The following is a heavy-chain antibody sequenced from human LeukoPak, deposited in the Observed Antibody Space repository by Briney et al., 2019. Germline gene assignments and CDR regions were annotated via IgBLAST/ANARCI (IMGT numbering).Heavy chain of an antibody. CDR3: ARGRGGSGYDKTDY. Sequence: SETLSLTCAVYGGSFSGYYWSWIRQPPGKGLEWIGEINHSGSTNYNPSLKSRVTISVDTSKNQFSLKLSSVTAADTAVYYCARGRGGSGYDKTDYWGQGTLVTVPS. J-gene: IGHJ4*02. V-gene: IGHV4-34*01. CDR2: INHSGST. CDR1: GGSFSGYY. D-gene: IGHD5-12*01.